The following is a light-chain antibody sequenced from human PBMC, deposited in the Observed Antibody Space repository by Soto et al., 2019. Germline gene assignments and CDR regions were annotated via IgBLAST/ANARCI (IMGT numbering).Light chain of an antibody. CDR1: HRISNNY. CDR2: AAS. V-gene: IGKV3-20*01. J-gene: IGKJ2*01. CDR3: QQYGSSPHT. Sequence: EIVLTQSPGTLSLSPGARATLSCRASHRISNNYLAWYRLKPGQAPRLIIYAASIRATGIPDRFSGSGSGTDFSLSISRLEPEDFAVYHCQQYGSSPHTFGQGTKLEIK.